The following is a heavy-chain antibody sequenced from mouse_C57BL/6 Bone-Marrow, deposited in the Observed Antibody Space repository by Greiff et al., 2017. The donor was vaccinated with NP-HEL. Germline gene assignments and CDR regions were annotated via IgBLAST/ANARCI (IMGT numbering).Heavy chain of an antibody. CDR1: GFTFSSYG. D-gene: IGHD1-1*01. V-gene: IGHV5-6*02. Sequence: EVTLVESGGDLVKPGGSLKLSCAASGFTFSSYGMSWVRQTPDKRLEWVATISSGGSYTYYPDSVKGRFTISRDNAKNTLYLQMSSLKSEDTAMYYCARRGVVARDYFDYWGQGTTLTVSS. CDR2: ISSGGSYT. CDR3: ARRGVVARDYFDY. J-gene: IGHJ2*01.